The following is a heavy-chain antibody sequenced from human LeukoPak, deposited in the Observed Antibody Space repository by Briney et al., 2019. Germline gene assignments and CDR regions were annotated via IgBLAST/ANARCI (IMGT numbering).Heavy chain of an antibody. D-gene: IGHD6-19*01. J-gene: IGHJ4*02. Sequence: GGSLRLSCAASGFTFSSYAMSWVRQAPGKGLEWVSAISGSGDNTYYADSVKGRFTISRDNSKNTLYLQMNSLRAEDTAVYYCAKGFFSGWLDYWGQGTLVTVSS. CDR3: AKGFFSGWLDY. V-gene: IGHV3-23*01. CDR1: GFTFSSYA. CDR2: ISGSGDNT.